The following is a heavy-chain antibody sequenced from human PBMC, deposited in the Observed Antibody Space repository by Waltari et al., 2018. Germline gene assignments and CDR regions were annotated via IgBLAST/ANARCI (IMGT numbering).Heavy chain of an antibody. J-gene: IGHJ6*02. CDR3: AKDDRVVYDYDILTGDYEGMDV. D-gene: IGHD3-9*01. CDR1: GFTFSSYG. CDR2: ISYDGSKK. Sequence: QVQLVESGGGLVQPGRSLRLSCAASGFTFSSYGMHCVRPPPGKGGEWVAVISYDGSKKCYADSVKGRFTISRDNSKNTLYLQMNSLRAEDTAVYYCAKDDRVVYDYDILTGDYEGMDVWGQGTTVTVSS. V-gene: IGHV3-30*18.